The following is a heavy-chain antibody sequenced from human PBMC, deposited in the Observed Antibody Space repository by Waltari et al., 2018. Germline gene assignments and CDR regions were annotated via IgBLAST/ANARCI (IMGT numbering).Heavy chain of an antibody. CDR2: IYYSGST. CDR3: AREVDAAMAPRYFDY. J-gene: IGHJ4*02. V-gene: IGHV4-39*02. Sequence: QLQLQESGPGLVKPSETLSLPCTVSGGSISSSSYYWGWIRQPPGKGLEWIGSIYYSGSTYYNPSLKSRVTISVDTSKNQFSLKLSSVTAADTAVYYCAREVDAAMAPRYFDYWGQGTLVTVSS. D-gene: IGHD5-18*01. CDR1: GGSISSSSYY.